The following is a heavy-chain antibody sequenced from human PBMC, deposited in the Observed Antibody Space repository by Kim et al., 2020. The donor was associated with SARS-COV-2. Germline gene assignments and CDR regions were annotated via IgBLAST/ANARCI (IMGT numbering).Heavy chain of an antibody. CDR3: ARLPVLYGSGSYYSYYYYGMDV. CDR2: IYYSGST. J-gene: IGHJ6*02. D-gene: IGHD3-10*01. Sequence: SETLSLTCTVSGGSISSYYWSWIRQPPGKGLEWIGYIYYSGSTNYNPSHKSRVTISVDTSKNQFSLKLSSVTAADTAVYYCARLPVLYGSGSYYSYYYYGMDVWGQGTTVTVSS. V-gene: IGHV4-59*01. CDR1: GGSISSYY.